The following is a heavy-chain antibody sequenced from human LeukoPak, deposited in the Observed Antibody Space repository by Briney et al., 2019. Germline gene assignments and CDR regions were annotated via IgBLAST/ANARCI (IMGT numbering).Heavy chain of an antibody. V-gene: IGHV1-18*01. CDR1: GYTFTSYG. D-gene: IGHD3-22*01. Sequence: EASVKVSCKASGYTFTSYGISWVRQAPGQGLEWMGWISAYNGNTNYAQKLQGRVTMTTDTSTSTAYMELRSLRSDDTAVYYCARVPLMIVSRGFENYFDYWGQGTLVTVSS. CDR3: ARVPLMIVSRGFENYFDY. J-gene: IGHJ4*02. CDR2: ISAYNGNT.